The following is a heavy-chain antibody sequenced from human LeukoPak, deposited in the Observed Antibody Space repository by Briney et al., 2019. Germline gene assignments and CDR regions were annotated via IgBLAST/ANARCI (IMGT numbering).Heavy chain of an antibody. CDR2: IYRGGNT. CDR1: GFTVSSKY. CDR3: ATFSYAGNAGGSAGS. V-gene: IGHV3-53*01. J-gene: IGHJ5*02. D-gene: IGHD4-23*01. Sequence: PGGSLRLSCAASGFTVSSKYMTWVRQAPGKGLGWVSVIYRGGNTYYADSVKGRFSISRDNSKNTVFLQMNSLRAEDTAVYYCATFSYAGNAGGSAGSWGQGTLVTVSS.